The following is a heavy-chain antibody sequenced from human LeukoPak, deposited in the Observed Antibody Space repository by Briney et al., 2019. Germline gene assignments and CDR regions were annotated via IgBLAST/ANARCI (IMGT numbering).Heavy chain of an antibody. CDR3: ARDDGYSGYGVY. Sequence: PGGSLRLSCAASGFTFSSYSMNWVRQAPGKGLEWVSSISSSSSYIYYADSVKGRFTISRDNAKNSLYPQMNSLRAEDTAVYYCARDDGYSGYGVYWGQGTLVTVSS. CDR1: GFTFSSYS. V-gene: IGHV3-21*01. D-gene: IGHD5-12*01. CDR2: ISSSSSYI. J-gene: IGHJ4*02.